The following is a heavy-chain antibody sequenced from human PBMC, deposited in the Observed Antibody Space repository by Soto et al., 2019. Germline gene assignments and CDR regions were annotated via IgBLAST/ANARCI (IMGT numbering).Heavy chain of an antibody. CDR1: GFTFSSYA. Sequence: QVQLVESGGGVVQPGRSLRLSCAASGFTFSSYAMHWVRQAPGKGLEWVAVISYDGSNKYYADSVKGRFTISRDNSKNTLYLQMNSLRAEDTAVNYCARDYGDSRPFYYWGQGTLVTVSS. V-gene: IGHV3-30-3*01. CDR3: ARDYGDSRPFYY. J-gene: IGHJ4*02. D-gene: IGHD4-17*01. CDR2: ISYDGSNK.